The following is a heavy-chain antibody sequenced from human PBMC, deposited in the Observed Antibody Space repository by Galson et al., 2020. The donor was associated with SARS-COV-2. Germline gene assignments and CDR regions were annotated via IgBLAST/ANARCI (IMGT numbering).Heavy chain of an antibody. CDR3: AKAGNDFWSGSNGDY. D-gene: IGHD3-3*01. Sequence: SLKISCAASGFTFDDYAMHWVRQAPGKGLEWVSGISWNSGSIGYADSVKGRFTISRDNAKNSLYLQMNSLRAEDTALYYCAKAGNDFWSGSNGDYWGQGTLVTVSS. J-gene: IGHJ4*02. CDR2: ISWNSGSI. V-gene: IGHV3-9*01. CDR1: GFTFDDYA.